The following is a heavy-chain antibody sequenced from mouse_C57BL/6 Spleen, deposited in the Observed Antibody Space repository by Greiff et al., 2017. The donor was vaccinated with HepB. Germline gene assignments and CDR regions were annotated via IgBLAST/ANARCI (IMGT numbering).Heavy chain of an antibody. J-gene: IGHJ4*01. CDR3: ARGDYYGSRRAMDY. CDR2: IYPGDGDT. CDR1: GYAFSSSW. D-gene: IGHD1-1*01. V-gene: IGHV1-82*01. Sequence: VQLQQSGPELVKPGASVKISCKASGYAFSSSWMNWVKQRPGKGLEWIGRIYPGDGDTNYNGKFKGKATLTADKSSSTAYMQLSSLTSEDSAVYFCARGDYYGSRRAMDYWGQGTSVTVSS.